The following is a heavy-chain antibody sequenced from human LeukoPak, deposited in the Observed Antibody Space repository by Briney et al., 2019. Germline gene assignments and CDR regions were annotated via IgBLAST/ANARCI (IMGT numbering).Heavy chain of an antibody. Sequence: SETLSLTCTVSGGSISSYYWSWIRQPPGKGLEWIGYIYYSGSTNYNPSLKSRVTVSVGTSKNQFSLKLSSVTAADTAVYYCARDFNTNWFDPWGQGTLVTVSS. V-gene: IGHV4-59*01. D-gene: IGHD5/OR15-5a*01. CDR3: ARDFNTNWFDP. CDR1: GGSISSYY. CDR2: IYYSGST. J-gene: IGHJ5*02.